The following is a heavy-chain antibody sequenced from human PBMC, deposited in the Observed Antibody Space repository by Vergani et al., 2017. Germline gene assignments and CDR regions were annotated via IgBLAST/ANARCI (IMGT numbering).Heavy chain of an antibody. Sequence: QVQLVESGGGVVQPGRSLRLSCAASGFTFSSYAMHWVRQAPGKGLEWVAVISYDGSNKYYADSVKGRFTISRDNCKNTLYLQMNSLRAEDTAVYYCARGGFYWMTTVVRNWFDPWGQGTLVTVSS. CDR2: ISYDGSNK. J-gene: IGHJ5*02. CDR1: GFTFSSYA. D-gene: IGHD4-17*01. V-gene: IGHV3-30-3*01. CDR3: ARGGFYWMTTVVRNWFDP.